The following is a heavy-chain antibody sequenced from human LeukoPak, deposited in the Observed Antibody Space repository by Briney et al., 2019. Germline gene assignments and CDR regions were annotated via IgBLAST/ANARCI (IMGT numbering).Heavy chain of an antibody. CDR3: ATDLWGSGWLQPVGN. Sequence: ASVKGSCKVSGYTLTELSMHWVRQAPGKGLEWMGGFDPEDGETIYAQKFQGRVTMTEDTSTDTAYMELSSLRSEDTAVYYCATDLWGSGWLQPVGNWGQGTLVTVSS. J-gene: IGHJ4*02. V-gene: IGHV1-24*01. CDR2: FDPEDGET. CDR1: GYTLTELS. D-gene: IGHD6-19*01.